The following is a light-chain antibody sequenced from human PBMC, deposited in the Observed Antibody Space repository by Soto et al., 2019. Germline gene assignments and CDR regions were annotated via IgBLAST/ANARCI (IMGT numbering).Light chain of an antibody. V-gene: IGLV2-14*01. J-gene: IGLJ2*01. CDR3: SSYTGSRSTL. Sequence: QSALTQPASVSGSPGQSITISCTGTSSDVGGYNFVSWYQQHPGKAPKLMIFEVSNRPSGVSNRFSGSKSGNTASLTISGLQAEDEADYFCSSYTGSRSTLFGGGTKLTVL. CDR1: SSDVGGYNF. CDR2: EVS.